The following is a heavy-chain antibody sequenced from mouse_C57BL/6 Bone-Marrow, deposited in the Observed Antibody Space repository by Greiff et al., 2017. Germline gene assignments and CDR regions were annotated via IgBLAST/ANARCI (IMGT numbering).Heavy chain of an antibody. D-gene: IGHD1-3*01. V-gene: IGHV1-50*01. J-gene: IGHJ2*01. Sequence: QVQLQQPGAELVKPGASVKLSCKASGYTFTSYWMQWVKQRPGQGLEWIGEIDPSDGYTNYNQKFKGKATITVDTSSSTSYLQLSSLTSEDAAVYYCASQTGTGFDYWGQGTTLTVSA. CDR3: ASQTGTGFDY. CDR1: GYTFTSYW. CDR2: IDPSDGYT.